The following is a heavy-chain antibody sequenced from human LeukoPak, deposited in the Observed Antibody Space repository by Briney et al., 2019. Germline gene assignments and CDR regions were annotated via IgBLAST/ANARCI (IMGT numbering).Heavy chain of an antibody. Sequence: PSETLSLTCTVPGGSISSSSYYWGWIRQPPGKGLECIGSIYYSGNTYYNPSLKSRVTISVDTSKNQFSLNLSSVTAADTAVYYCARVIIRGSYYGYHYYFDYWGQGTLVTVSS. V-gene: IGHV4-39*01. D-gene: IGHD1-26*01. J-gene: IGHJ4*02. CDR1: GGSISSSSYY. CDR2: IYYSGNT. CDR3: ARVIIRGSYYGYHYYFDY.